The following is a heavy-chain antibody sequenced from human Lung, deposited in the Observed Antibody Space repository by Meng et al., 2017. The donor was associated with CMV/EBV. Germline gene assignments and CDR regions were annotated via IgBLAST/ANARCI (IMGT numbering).Heavy chain of an antibody. Sequence: QGQVVGSGGGVFQPGRSLRRSCVASGFTFSSDAMHWVRQAPGKGLEWVAVISYDGSNKYYADSVKGRFTISRDNSKNTLYLQMNSLRAEDTAVYYCARGQWHSLDYWGQGTLVTVSS. CDR2: ISYDGSNK. J-gene: IGHJ4*02. CDR3: ARGQWHSLDY. D-gene: IGHD6-19*01. CDR1: GFTFSSDA. V-gene: IGHV3-30-3*01.